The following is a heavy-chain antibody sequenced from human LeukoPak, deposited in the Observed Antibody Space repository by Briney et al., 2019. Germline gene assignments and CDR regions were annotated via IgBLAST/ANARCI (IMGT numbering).Heavy chain of an antibody. CDR1: GGSISSHY. D-gene: IGHD3-9*01. Sequence: PSETLSLTCTVSGGSISSHYWSWIRQPPGMGLEWIGYIYYSGSTNYNPSLKSRVTISVDTSKNQFSLKLSSVTAAVTAVYYCARSAYDILTGYYHPYYFDYWGQGTLVTVSS. CDR3: ARSAYDILTGYYHPYYFDY. CDR2: IYYSGST. V-gene: IGHV4-59*11. J-gene: IGHJ4*02.